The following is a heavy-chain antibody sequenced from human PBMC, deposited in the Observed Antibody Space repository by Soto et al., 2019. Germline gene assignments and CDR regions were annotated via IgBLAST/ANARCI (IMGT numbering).Heavy chain of an antibody. CDR2: VYYTGTT. CDR3: AQYRRTAAGGYKLDF. J-gene: IGHJ4*02. D-gene: IGHD5-12*01. CDR1: GGSINGYY. Sequence: PSETLSLTCTISGGSINGYYWSWIRQPPGKGLEWIGYVYYTGTTKYNPSLESRVTISADTSKNQFSLRVTSVTAADTAVYYCAQYRRTAAGGYKLDFWGQGILVTVSS. V-gene: IGHV4-59*01.